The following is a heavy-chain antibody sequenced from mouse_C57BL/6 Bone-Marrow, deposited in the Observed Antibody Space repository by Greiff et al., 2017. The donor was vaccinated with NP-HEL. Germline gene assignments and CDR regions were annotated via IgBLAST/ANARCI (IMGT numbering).Heavy chain of an antibody. Sequence: VQLQQSGAELVRPGTSVKMSCKASGYTFTNYWIGWAKQRPGHGLAWIGDIYPGGGYTNYNEKFKGKATLTADQSSSTAYMQFSSLTSEDSAIYYCARYSSGFYFDYWGQGTTLTVSS. CDR2: IYPGGGYT. CDR3: ARYSSGFYFDY. D-gene: IGHD3-2*02. V-gene: IGHV1-63*01. J-gene: IGHJ2*01. CDR1: GYTFTNYW.